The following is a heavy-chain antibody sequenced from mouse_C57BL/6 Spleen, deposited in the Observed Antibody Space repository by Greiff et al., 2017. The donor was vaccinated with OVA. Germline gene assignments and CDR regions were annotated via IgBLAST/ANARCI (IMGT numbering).Heavy chain of an antibody. CDR2: IDPETGGT. V-gene: IGHV1-15*01. CDR1: GYTFTDYE. Sequence: QVQLQQSGAELVRPGASVTLSCKASGYTFTDYEMHWVKQTPVHGLEWIGAIDPETGGTAYNQKFKGKAILTADKSSSTAYMELRSLTSEDSAVYYCTRGYRNDGYAMDYWGQGTSVTVSS. J-gene: IGHJ4*01. CDR3: TRGYRNDGYAMDY. D-gene: IGHD2-3*01.